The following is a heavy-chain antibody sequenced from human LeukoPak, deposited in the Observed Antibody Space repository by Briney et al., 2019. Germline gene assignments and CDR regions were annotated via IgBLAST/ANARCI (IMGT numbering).Heavy chain of an antibody. CDR2: IYTSGST. V-gene: IGHV4-4*07. CDR1: GGSISSYY. D-gene: IGHD6-6*01. Sequence: ASETLSLTCTVSGGSISSYYWSWIRQPAGKGLEWIGRIYTSGSTNYNPSLKSRVTMSVDTSKNQFSLKLSSVTAADTAVYYCARDSPLYSSSNWFDPWGQGTLVTVSS. CDR3: ARDSPLYSSSNWFDP. J-gene: IGHJ5*02.